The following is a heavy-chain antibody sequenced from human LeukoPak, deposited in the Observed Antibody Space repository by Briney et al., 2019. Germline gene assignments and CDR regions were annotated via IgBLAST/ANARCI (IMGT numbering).Heavy chain of an antibody. D-gene: IGHD3-22*01. Sequence: PSETLSLTCTVSGGSISSGGYYWSWIRQQPGKGLEWIGYIYYSGSTYYNPSLNSRVTISVDTSKNQFSLKLSSVTAADTAVYYCARDSAYYYDSSGYYESWFDPWGQGTLVTVSS. CDR3: ARDSAYYYDSSGYYESWFDP. V-gene: IGHV4-31*03. CDR2: IYYSGST. J-gene: IGHJ5*02. CDR1: GGSISSGGYY.